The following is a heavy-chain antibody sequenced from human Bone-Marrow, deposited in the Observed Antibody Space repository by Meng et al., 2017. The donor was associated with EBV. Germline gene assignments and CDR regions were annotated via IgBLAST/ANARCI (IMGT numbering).Heavy chain of an antibody. Sequence: QEQLVESGGGVVQPGRSLRLSCAASGFIFSGYGFHWVRQAPGKGPEWVAIIPSDASRNKYYADSVKGRFTISRDNSKNTLYLQMNSLKIEDTAVYYCAKDLSGRFDPWGQGTLVTVSS. J-gene: IGHJ5*02. CDR2: IPSDASRNK. CDR3: AKDLSGRFDP. CDR1: GFIFSGYG. D-gene: IGHD1-14*01. V-gene: IGHV3-30*18.